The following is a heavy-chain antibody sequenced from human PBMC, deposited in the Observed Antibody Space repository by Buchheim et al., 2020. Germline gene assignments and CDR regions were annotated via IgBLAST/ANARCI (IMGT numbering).Heavy chain of an antibody. Sequence: QVQLVESGGGVVQPGRSLRLSCAASGFTFSSYGMHWVRQAPGKGLEWVAVIWYDGSNKYYADSVKGRFTISRDNSKNTLYLQMNSLRAEDTAVYYCAREWWFSSSSYYYGMDVWGQGTT. CDR2: IWYDGSNK. V-gene: IGHV3-33*01. CDR3: AREWWFSSSSYYYGMDV. CDR1: GFTFSSYG. J-gene: IGHJ6*02. D-gene: IGHD6-13*01.